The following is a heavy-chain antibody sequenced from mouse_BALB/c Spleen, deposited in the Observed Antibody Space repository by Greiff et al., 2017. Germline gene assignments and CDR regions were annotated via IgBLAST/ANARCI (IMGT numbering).Heavy chain of an antibody. J-gene: IGHJ2*01. CDR2: ISNGGGST. D-gene: IGHD1-1*02. V-gene: IGHV5-12-2*01. Sequence: EVKLVESGGGLVQPGGSLKLSCAASGFTFSSYTMSWVRQTPEKRLEWVAYISNGGGSTYYPDTVKGRFTISRDNAKNTLYLQMSSLKSEDTAMYYCARHESHYAMDYWGQGTTLTVSS. CDR3: ARHESHYAMDY. CDR1: GFTFSSYT.